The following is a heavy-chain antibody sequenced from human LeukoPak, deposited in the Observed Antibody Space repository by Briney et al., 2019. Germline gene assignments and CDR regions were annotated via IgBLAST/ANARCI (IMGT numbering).Heavy chain of an antibody. CDR2: INSDGSSI. CDR3: ARSTVVTLGPYYYGMDV. Sequence: GGSLRLSCAASGFTFSSYWMHWVRQAPGKGLVWVSRINSDGSSIRYADSVKGRFTISRDNAKKTLYLQMNSLRAEDTAVYYCARSTVVTLGPYYYGMDVWGQGTTVTVSS. V-gene: IGHV3-74*01. D-gene: IGHD4-23*01. J-gene: IGHJ6*02. CDR1: GFTFSSYW.